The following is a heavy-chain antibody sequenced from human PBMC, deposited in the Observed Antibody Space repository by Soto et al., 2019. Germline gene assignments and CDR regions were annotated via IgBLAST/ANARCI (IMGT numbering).Heavy chain of an antibody. D-gene: IGHD1-26*01. CDR3: ARRGSGSYYDY. CDR2: ISGSGDST. CDR1: GFTFSSYA. J-gene: IGHJ4*02. Sequence: EVQLLESGGGLVQPGGSLRLSCAASGFTFSSYAMRWVRQAPVKGLEWVSAISGSGDSTYYADSVKGRFTISRDNSKNTLYLQMHILRAEDTAEYDCARRGSGSYYDYWGQGTLVTVSS. V-gene: IGHV3-23*01.